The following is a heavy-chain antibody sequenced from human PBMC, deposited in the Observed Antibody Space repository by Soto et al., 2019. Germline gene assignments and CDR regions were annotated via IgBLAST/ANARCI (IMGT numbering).Heavy chain of an antibody. CDR1: GYSFTSYW. V-gene: IGHV5-10-1*01. Sequence: GESLKISCKGSGYSFTSYWISWVRQMPGKGLEWMGRIDPSDSYTNYSPSFQGHVTIPADKSISTAYLQWSSLKASDTAMYYCARHGDSSGYYLYYYYGMDVWGQGTTVTVSS. CDR2: IDPSDSYT. CDR3: ARHGDSSGYYLYYYYGMDV. J-gene: IGHJ6*02. D-gene: IGHD3-22*01.